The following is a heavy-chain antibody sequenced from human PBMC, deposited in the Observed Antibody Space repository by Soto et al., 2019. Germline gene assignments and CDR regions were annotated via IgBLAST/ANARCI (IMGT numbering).Heavy chain of an antibody. Sequence: PXETLTLTCTVSGASINSYHWSWIRQPAGKGLEWIGHIHSSGSTNYNPALKSRVTMSVDTSKKHFSLRLMSLTAADTAVYYCARDQGVAAAGITWFDSWGQESLVTVSS. V-gene: IGHV4-4*07. J-gene: IGHJ5*01. CDR3: ARDQGVAAAGITWFDS. CDR2: IHSSGST. D-gene: IGHD6-13*01. CDR1: GASINSYH.